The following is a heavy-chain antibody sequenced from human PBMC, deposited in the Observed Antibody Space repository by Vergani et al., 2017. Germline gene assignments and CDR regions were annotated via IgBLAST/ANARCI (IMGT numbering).Heavy chain of an antibody. CDR1: GGTFSSYA. CDR3: ASIRCSSTSCYTGAFDI. Sequence: QVQLVQSGAEVKKPGSSVKVSCKASGGTFSSYAISWVRQAPGQGLEWMGGIIPIFGTANYAQKFQGRVTITADKSTSTAYMELSSLRSEDTAVYYCASIRCSSTSCYTGAFDIWGQGTMVTVSS. D-gene: IGHD2-2*02. CDR2: IIPIFGTA. J-gene: IGHJ3*02. V-gene: IGHV1-69*06.